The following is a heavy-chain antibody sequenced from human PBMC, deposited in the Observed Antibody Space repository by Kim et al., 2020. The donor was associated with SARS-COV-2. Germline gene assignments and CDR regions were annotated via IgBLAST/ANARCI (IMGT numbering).Heavy chain of an antibody. D-gene: IGHD3-22*01. J-gene: IGHJ4*02. CDR3: ARVRDYYDSSGYYPY. CDR1: GFTFSSYS. Sequence: GGSLRLSCAASGFTFSSYSMNWVRQAPGKGLEWVSSISSSSSYIYYADSVKGRFTISRDNAKNSLYLQMNSLRAEDTAVYYCARVRDYYDSSGYYPYWGQGTLVTVSS. V-gene: IGHV3-21*01. CDR2: ISSSSSYI.